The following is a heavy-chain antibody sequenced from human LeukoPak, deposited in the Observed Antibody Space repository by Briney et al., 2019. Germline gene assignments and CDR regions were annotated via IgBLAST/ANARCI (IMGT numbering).Heavy chain of an antibody. D-gene: IGHD5-18*01. CDR3: ARGGQLSFDY. CDR1: GGSISSGDYY. V-gene: IGHV4-31*03. J-gene: IGHJ4*02. CDR2: IYYSGST. Sequence: SETLSLTCTVSGGSISSGDYYWSWIRQHPGKGLEWIGYIYYSGSTYYNPSLKSRVTISVDTSKNQFSLKLSSVTAADTAVYYCARGGQLSFDYWGQGTLVTVSS.